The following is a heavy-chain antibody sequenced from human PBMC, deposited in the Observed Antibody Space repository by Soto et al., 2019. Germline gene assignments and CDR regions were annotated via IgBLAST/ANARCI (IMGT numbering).Heavy chain of an antibody. J-gene: IGHJ3*02. CDR1: GGTFSSYT. D-gene: IGHD6-25*01. V-gene: IGHV1-69*02. Sequence: SVKVSCKASGGTFSSYTISWVRQAPGQGLEWMGRIIPILGIANYAQKFQGRVTITADKSTSTAYMELNSLRAEDTAVYYCAASYSSGWRTHAFDIWGQGTMVTVSS. CDR2: IIPILGIA. CDR3: AASYSSGWRTHAFDI.